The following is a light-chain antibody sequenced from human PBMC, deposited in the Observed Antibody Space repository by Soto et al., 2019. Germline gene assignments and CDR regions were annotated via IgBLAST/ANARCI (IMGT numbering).Light chain of an antibody. J-gene: IGLJ3*02. CDR1: DIGSKS. CDR2: EDS. CDR3: QVWFSSRDQVV. Sequence: LTQPPSVSVAPGQTARLTCGGNDIGSKSVHWYQQKPGQAPELVVYEDSDRPSGIPERFSGSNSGNTATLTISRVEAGDEADFYCQVWFSSRDQVVFGGGTKVNV. V-gene: IGLV3-21*02.